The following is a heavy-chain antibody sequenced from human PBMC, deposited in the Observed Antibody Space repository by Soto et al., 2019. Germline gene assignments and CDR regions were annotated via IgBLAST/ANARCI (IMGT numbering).Heavy chain of an antibody. V-gene: IGHV1-3*01. CDR3: ASSIVLVTAIDY. J-gene: IGHJ4*02. CDR2: INAGNGNT. CDR1: GYTFTSYA. D-gene: IGHD2-21*02. Sequence: PSVKVSCRASGYTFTSYAMHWVRQAPGQRLEWMGWINAGNGNTKYSQKFQGRVTITRDTSASTAYMELSSLRSEDTAVYYCASSIVLVTAIDYWGQEAVVTISS.